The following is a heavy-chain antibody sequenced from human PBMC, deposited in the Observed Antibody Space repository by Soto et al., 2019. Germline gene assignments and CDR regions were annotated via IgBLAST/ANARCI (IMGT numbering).Heavy chain of an antibody. V-gene: IGHV4-31*03. D-gene: IGHD3-3*01. CDR1: GGSISSGGYY. CDR2: IYYSGST. CDR3: ARGHGLFTTVFWSGYRGWSGYYGMDV. Sequence: SETLSLTCTVSGGSISSGGYYWSWIRQHPGKGLEWIGYIYYSGSTYYNPSLKSRVTISVDTSKNQFSLKLSSVTAADTAVYYCARGHGLFTTVFWSGYRGWSGYYGMDVWGQGTTVTVSS. J-gene: IGHJ6*02.